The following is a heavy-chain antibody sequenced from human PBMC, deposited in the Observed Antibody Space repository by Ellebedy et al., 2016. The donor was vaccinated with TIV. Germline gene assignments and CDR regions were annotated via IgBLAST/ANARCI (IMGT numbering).Heavy chain of an antibody. CDR1: GFTFSSYP. CDR2: ISYEGSIK. Sequence: GESLKISCAASGFTFSSYPMHWVRQAPGKGLEWVAVISYEGSIKYHADSVKGRFTISRDNSKNTLSLQMTSLRGADTAVYYCARDRRYHHGSESPSIDHWGQGTLVTVSS. D-gene: IGHD3-10*01. CDR3: ARDRRYHHGSESPSIDH. V-gene: IGHV3-30-3*01. J-gene: IGHJ4*02.